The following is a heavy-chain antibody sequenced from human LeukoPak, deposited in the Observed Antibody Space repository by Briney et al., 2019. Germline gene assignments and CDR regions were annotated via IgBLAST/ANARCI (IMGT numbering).Heavy chain of an antibody. CDR1: GFTFSSYG. CDR3: AREGSSWSYYYYYYMDV. CDR2: IWDDGGNK. Sequence: SGGSLRLSCAASGFTFSSYGMHWVRQAPGKGLEWVAVIWDDGGNKYYADSVKGRFTISRDNSKNTLYLQMNSLRAEDTAVYYCAREGSSWSYYYYYYMDVWGKGTTVTVSS. V-gene: IGHV3-33*01. D-gene: IGHD6-13*01. J-gene: IGHJ6*03.